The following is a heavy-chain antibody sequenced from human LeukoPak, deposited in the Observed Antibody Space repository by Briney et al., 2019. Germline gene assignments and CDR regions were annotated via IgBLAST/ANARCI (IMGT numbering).Heavy chain of an antibody. D-gene: IGHD6-6*01. J-gene: IGHJ4*02. Sequence: ASVKVSCKASGYTFTGYYMHWVRQAPGQGLEWMGWINPNSGVTNYAQKFQGRVTMTRDTSISTVYMEVSRLRSDDTAVYYCARDSSYSSSLYYFEYWGQGTLVTVSS. CDR1: GYTFTGYY. CDR3: ARDSSYSSSLYYFEY. CDR2: INPNSGVT. V-gene: IGHV1-2*02.